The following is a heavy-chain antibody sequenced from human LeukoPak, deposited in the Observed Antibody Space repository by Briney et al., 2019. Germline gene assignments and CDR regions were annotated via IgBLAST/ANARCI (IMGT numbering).Heavy chain of an antibody. CDR1: GFTVSSYE. V-gene: IGHV3-48*03. J-gene: IGHJ4*02. CDR3: ARESSGNYYVGFDY. D-gene: IGHD1-26*01. CDR2: ISSSGSTI. Sequence: GGSLRLSCAASGFTVSSYEMNWVSQAPGKGLEWVSYISSSGSTIYYADSVKGRFTISRDSSKNSLYLQMSSLRAEDTAVYYCARESSGNYYVGFDYWGQGTLVTVSS.